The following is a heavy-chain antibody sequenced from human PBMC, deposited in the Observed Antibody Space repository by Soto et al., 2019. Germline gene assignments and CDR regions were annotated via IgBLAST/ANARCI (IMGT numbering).Heavy chain of an antibody. D-gene: IGHD3-22*01. V-gene: IGHV1-46*01. J-gene: IGHJ5*02. Sequence: QVQLVQSGAEVKKPGASVKVSCKASGYTFTSYYMHWVRQAPGQGLEWMGIINPSGGSTSYAQKFQGRVTMTRDTSTSTVYMELSSLRSEDTAVYYCARGEEGGSSGYYRQKKSRVIDPWGQGTLVTVSS. CDR3: ARGEEGGSSGYYRQKKSRVIDP. CDR1: GYTFTSYY. CDR2: INPSGGST.